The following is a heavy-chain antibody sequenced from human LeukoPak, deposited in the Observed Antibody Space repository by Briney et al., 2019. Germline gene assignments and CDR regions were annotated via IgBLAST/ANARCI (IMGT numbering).Heavy chain of an antibody. J-gene: IGHJ4*02. V-gene: IGHV3-21*01. Sequence: GGSLRLSCAASGFTFSSYSMNWVRQAPGKGLEWVSSISSSSYIYYADSVKGRFTISRDNAKNSLYLQMNSLRAEDTAVYYCARMYYDSSGSYNFDYWGQGTLVTVSS. CDR1: GFTFSSYS. CDR2: ISSSSYI. D-gene: IGHD3-22*01. CDR3: ARMYYDSSGSYNFDY.